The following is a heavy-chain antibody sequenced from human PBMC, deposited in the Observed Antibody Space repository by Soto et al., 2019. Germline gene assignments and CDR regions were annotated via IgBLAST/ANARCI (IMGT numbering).Heavy chain of an antibody. J-gene: IGHJ6*04. D-gene: IGHD3-10*01. Sequence: PGGSLRLSCAASGFTFSNYWMNWVRQAPGKGLEWVANIKHTGTEKYSVDSVRGRFSISRDNAKNSLYLQMNGLRAEDTAVYYCARGTMVRGVLLDVRAKGTTVTVSS. CDR1: GFTFSNYW. CDR3: ARGTMVRGVLLDV. V-gene: IGHV3-7*01. CDR2: IKHTGTEK.